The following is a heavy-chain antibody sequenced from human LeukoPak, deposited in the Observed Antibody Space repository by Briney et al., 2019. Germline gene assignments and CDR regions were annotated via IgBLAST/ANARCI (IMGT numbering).Heavy chain of an antibody. Sequence: PGGSLRLSCAASGFTFSTYSMNWVRQAPGKGLEWVSSISSSSSYIYYADSVKGRFTISRDNAKKSLYLQMNSLRAEDTAVYYCARGVDYYDSSGFDIWGQGTMVTVSS. CDR1: GFTFSTYS. CDR2: ISSSSSYI. D-gene: IGHD3-22*01. CDR3: ARGVDYYDSSGFDI. J-gene: IGHJ3*02. V-gene: IGHV3-21*01.